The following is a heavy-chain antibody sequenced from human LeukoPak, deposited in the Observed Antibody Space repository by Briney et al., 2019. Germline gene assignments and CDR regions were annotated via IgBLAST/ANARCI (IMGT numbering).Heavy chain of an antibody. Sequence: PGGSLRLSCAASGFTFSSYAMSWVRQAPGKGLEWVSAISGSGGSTYYADSVKGRFTISRDNSKNTLYLQMNSLRAEDTALYYCAREGCSGGNCRGFFDYWGQGTLVTVSS. D-gene: IGHD2-15*01. V-gene: IGHV3-23*01. J-gene: IGHJ4*02. CDR1: GFTFSSYA. CDR3: AREGCSGGNCRGFFDY. CDR2: ISGSGGST.